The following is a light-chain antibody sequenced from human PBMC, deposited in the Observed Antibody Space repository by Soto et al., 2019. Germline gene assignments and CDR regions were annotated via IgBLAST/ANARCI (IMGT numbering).Light chain of an antibody. CDR3: QQFGTSPS. CDR2: STS. CDR1: QNVNSGF. V-gene: IGKV3-20*01. Sequence: VLTQSPGTVSLSPGERASLSCRASQNVNSGFFTWYQQRPGQAPRLLIYSTSYRANGIPDRFSGSGSGTDFTLTISRLESEDFAVDDCQQFGTSPSFGQGTKVDIK. J-gene: IGKJ1*01.